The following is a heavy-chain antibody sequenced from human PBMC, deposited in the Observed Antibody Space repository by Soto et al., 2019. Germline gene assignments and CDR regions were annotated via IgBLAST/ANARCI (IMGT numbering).Heavy chain of an antibody. CDR3: ASGSSGEDY. CDR1: GGSFSGYY. J-gene: IGHJ4*02. D-gene: IGHD3-22*01. V-gene: IGHV4-34*01. Sequence: QVQLQQWGAGLLKPSETLSLTCAVYGGSFSGYYWSWIRQPPGKGLEWIGEINHSGSTNYNPSLTSRVTRSVDTSKNQFSLKLSSVTAADTAVYYCASGSSGEDYWGQGTLVTVSS. CDR2: INHSGST.